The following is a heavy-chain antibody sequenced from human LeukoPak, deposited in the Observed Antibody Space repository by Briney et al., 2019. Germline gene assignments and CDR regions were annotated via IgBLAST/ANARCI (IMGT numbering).Heavy chain of an antibody. CDR3: ARDDITGSYNADY. D-gene: IGHD1-20*01. J-gene: IGHJ4*02. CDR2: ISYDGSNK. V-gene: IGHV3-30*03. CDR1: GFTFSSYS. Sequence: PGGSLRPSCAASGFTFSSYSMNWVRQAPGKGLEWVAVISYDGSNKYYADSVKGRFTISRDNSKNTLYLQMNSLRAEDTAVYYCARDDITGSYNADYWGQGTLVTVSS.